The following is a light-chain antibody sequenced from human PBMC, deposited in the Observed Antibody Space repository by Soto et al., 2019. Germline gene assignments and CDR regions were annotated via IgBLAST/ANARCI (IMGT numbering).Light chain of an antibody. CDR1: QSIGKH. Sequence: DIQMTQSPSSLSASVGDTFTITFRASQSIGKHLNWYQQKPGKAPKFLIYSVSSLQSGVPSRFSGSGSGTDFTLTINSLQPEDFATYYCQQANSFPLTFGQGTRLEIK. J-gene: IGKJ5*01. CDR2: SVS. V-gene: IGKV1-39*01. CDR3: QQANSFPLT.